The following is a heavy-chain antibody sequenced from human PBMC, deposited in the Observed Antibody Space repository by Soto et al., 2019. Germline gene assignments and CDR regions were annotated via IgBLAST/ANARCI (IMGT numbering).Heavy chain of an antibody. D-gene: IGHD4-17*01. Sequence: SETLSLTCTVSGGSISSGGYYWSWIRQPPGKGLEWIGYIYYSGSTYYNPSLKSRVTISVDTSKNQFALKLSSVTAADTAVYYCARADYGVVSGWYFDLWGRGTLVTVSS. CDR1: GGSISSGGYY. J-gene: IGHJ2*01. CDR3: ARADYGVVSGWYFDL. CDR2: IYYSGST. V-gene: IGHV4-30-4*08.